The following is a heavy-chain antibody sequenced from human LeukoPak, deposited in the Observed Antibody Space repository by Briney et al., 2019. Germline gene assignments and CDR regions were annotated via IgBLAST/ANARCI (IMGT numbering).Heavy chain of an antibody. V-gene: IGHV3-23*01. CDR3: AKDHGTWNYYFDY. Sequence: GGALRLSRAASVLTFSKYAMSWVRQAPGKGLEWVSAIIGSGIGTYYSDSVKGRCTISSDNSKNTLYLQMDGLRADDTAIYYCAKDHGTWNYYFDYWGQGILVTVS. CDR2: IIGSGIGT. D-gene: IGHD1-7*01. CDR1: VLTFSKYA. J-gene: IGHJ4*02.